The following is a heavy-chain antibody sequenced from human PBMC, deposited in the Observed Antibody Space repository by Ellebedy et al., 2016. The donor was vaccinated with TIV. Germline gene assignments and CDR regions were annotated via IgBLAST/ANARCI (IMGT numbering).Heavy chain of an antibody. CDR2: IEPSGDTT. J-gene: IGHJ6*02. CDR1: GYTFTNYY. Sequence: AASVKVSCKASGYTFTNYYMHWARQAPGQGLEWMGIIEPSGDTTNSAQKFQGRVTVTRDTSTSTVYMELRSLRSEDTAVDYSAREDLLPSSSSHHYGIDVWGQGTTVTVSS. V-gene: IGHV1-46*01. D-gene: IGHD6-6*01. CDR3: AREDLLPSSSSHHYGIDV.